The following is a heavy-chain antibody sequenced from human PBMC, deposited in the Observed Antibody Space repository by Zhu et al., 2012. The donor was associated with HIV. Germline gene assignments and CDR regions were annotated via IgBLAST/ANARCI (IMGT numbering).Heavy chain of an antibody. CDR2: ISYSGNT. V-gene: IGHV4-59*11. CDR3: ARQKDRDAFDV. Sequence: QVQLQESGPGLVKSSETLSLTCSVSGGSISSHYWSWIRQPPGKGLEWIGYISYSGNTNYNPSLRSRVTISLDTSKNQFSLKLSSVTAADTAVYSCARQKDRDAFDVWGQGTMVAVSS. CDR1: GGSISSHY. J-gene: IGHJ3*01.